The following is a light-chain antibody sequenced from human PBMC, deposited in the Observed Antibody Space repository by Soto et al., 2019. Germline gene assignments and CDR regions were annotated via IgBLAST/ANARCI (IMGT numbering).Light chain of an antibody. V-gene: IGLV2-8*01. CDR1: SSDVGAYKY. CDR2: EVT. CDR3: SAYAGNNNFVV. Sequence: QSALTQPPSASGSPGQSVTISCTGTSSDVGAYKYVSWYQQHPGKAPKLMIYEVTKRPSGVPGRFSGSKSVNTASLTVSGLQAEDEADYYCSAYAGNNNFVVFGGGTKLTVL. J-gene: IGLJ2*01.